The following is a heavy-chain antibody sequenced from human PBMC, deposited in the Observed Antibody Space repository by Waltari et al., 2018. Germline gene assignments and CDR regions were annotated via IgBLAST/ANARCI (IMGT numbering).Heavy chain of an antibody. D-gene: IGHD2-2*01. V-gene: IGHV1-18*01. CDR1: GYTFTSYG. CDR2: ISAYNGNT. CDR3: ARGSPIVVVPAAIGEFDY. Sequence: QVQLVQSGAEVKKPGASVKVSCKASGYTFTSYGISWVRQAPGQGLEWMGWISAYNGNTNYAQKLQGRVTMTTDTATSTAYMELRSLRSDDTAVYYCARGSPIVVVPAAIGEFDYWGQGTLVTVSS. J-gene: IGHJ4*02.